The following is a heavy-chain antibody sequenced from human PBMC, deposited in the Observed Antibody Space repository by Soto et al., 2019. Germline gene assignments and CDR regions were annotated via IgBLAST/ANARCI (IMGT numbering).Heavy chain of an antibody. CDR1: GFTFSDYY. Sequence: PGGSLRLSCAASGFTFSDYYMSWIRQAPGKGLEWVSYISSSSSYTNYADSVKGRFTISRDNAKNSLYLQMNSLRAEDTAVYYCARFRSSGWQGGYFDYWGQGTLVTVSS. J-gene: IGHJ4*02. CDR3: ARFRSSGWQGGYFDY. D-gene: IGHD6-19*01. CDR2: ISSSSSYT. V-gene: IGHV3-11*06.